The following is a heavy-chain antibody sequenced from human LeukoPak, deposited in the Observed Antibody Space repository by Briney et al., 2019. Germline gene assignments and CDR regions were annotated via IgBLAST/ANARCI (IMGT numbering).Heavy chain of an antibody. Sequence: PSETLSLTCTVSGGSISSYYWSWIRQPPGKGLEWIGYIYYSGSTNYNPSLKSRVTISVDTSKNQSSLKLSSVTAADTAVYYCARDRGGYSSSWYDYWGQGTLVTVSS. CDR2: IYYSGST. J-gene: IGHJ4*02. CDR1: GGSISSYY. V-gene: IGHV4-59*01. D-gene: IGHD6-13*01. CDR3: ARDRGGYSSSWYDY.